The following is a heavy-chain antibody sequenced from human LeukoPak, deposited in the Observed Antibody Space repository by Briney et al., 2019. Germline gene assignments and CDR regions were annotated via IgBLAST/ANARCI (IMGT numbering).Heavy chain of an antibody. CDR1: RFTFSTYG. CDR2: ISGSGSRT. V-gene: IGHV3-23*01. CDR3: AKRAGDY. Sequence: GGSLRLSCAASRFTFSTYGMNWVRQTPGKGLEWVSAISGSGSRTYYADSVKGRFTISRDNSKNTLFLQMHSLRAEDTAIYYCAKRAGDYWGQGTLVTVSS. J-gene: IGHJ4*02.